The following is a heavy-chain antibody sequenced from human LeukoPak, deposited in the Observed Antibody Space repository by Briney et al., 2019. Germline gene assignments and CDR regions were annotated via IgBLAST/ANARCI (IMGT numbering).Heavy chain of an antibody. CDR2: IIPIFGTA. Sequence: SVKVSCKASGGTFRSYAISCVRQAPGEGHEWMGGIIPIFGTANYAQKLQGRVTITADKSTSTAYMELRSLRSEDTAVYYCARVGSGTFDYWGQGTLVTVSS. V-gene: IGHV1-69*06. D-gene: IGHD1-1*01. J-gene: IGHJ4*02. CDR1: GGTFRSYA. CDR3: ARVGSGTFDY.